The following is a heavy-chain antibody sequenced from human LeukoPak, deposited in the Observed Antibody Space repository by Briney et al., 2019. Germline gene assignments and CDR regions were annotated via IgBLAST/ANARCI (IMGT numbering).Heavy chain of an antibody. CDR3: ARDGPEMGMGYSGSYYDAFDI. J-gene: IGHJ3*02. CDR1: GYTFTSYG. D-gene: IGHD1-26*01. V-gene: IGHV1-18*01. Sequence: ASVKVSCKASGYTFTSYGISWVRQATGQGLEWMGWISAYNGNTNYAQKLQGRVTMTTDTSTSTAYMELRSLRSDDTAVYYCARDGPEMGMGYSGSYYDAFDIWGQGTMVTVSS. CDR2: ISAYNGNT.